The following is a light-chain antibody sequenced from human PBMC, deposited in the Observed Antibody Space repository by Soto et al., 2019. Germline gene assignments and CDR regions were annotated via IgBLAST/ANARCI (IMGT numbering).Light chain of an antibody. J-gene: IGKJ4*02. CDR3: QQYGTSPLT. V-gene: IGKV3-20*01. CDR1: QSVAKNY. CDR2: GAS. Sequence: PGERGTLSCRASQSVAKNYLAWYQQKPGQAPRLLIYGASSRATGIPDRFSGSGSGTDFTLTISRLEPEDLAVYSCQQYGTSPLTFGGGTKVEIK.